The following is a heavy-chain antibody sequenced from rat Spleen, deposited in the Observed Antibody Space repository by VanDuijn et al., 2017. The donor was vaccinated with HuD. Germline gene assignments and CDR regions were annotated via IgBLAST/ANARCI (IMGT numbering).Heavy chain of an antibody. D-gene: IGHD1-7*01. CDR2: ISTGGGNT. V-gene: IGHV5-25*01. Sequence: EVQLVESGGGLVQPGRSMKLSCAASGFTFSNYYMAWVRQAPTKGLEWVASISTGGGNTYYRDSVKGRFTISRDNAKSTLYLQMDSLRSEDTATYYCARPYTMANPFDYWGQGVMVTVSS. CDR1: GFTFSNYY. J-gene: IGHJ2*01. CDR3: ARPYTMANPFDY.